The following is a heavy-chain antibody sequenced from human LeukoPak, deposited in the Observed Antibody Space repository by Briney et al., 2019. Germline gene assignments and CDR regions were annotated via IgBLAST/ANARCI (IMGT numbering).Heavy chain of an antibody. D-gene: IGHD4-17*01. CDR2: IGTKGDT. CDR1: GLSFSSYD. V-gene: IGHV3-13*01. Sequence: GGSLRLSCAASGLSFSSYDMHWVRQATGKGLEWVSAIGTKGDTYYADSVRGRFTISRENGKNSLYLQMNSLRAGDTAVYYCAREMSDTVTWGWYFDLWGRGTLVTVSS. J-gene: IGHJ2*01. CDR3: AREMSDTVTWGWYFDL.